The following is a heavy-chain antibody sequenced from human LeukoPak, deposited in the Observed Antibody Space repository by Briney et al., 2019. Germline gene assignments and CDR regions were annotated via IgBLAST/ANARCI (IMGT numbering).Heavy chain of an antibody. V-gene: IGHV4-61*02. J-gene: IGHJ5*02. D-gene: IGHD3-10*01. CDR2: IYTSGST. Sequence: SETLSLTCAVSGGSISSGSYYWSWIRQPAGKGLEWIGRIYTSGSTNYNPSLKSRVTISVDTSKNQFSLKLSSVTAADTAVYYCARESHYYGSTGRFDPWGQGTLVTVSS. CDR3: ARESHYYGSTGRFDP. CDR1: GGSISSGSYY.